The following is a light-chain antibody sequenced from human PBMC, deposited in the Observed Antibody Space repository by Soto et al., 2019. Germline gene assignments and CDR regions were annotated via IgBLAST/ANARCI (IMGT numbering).Light chain of an antibody. V-gene: IGKV1-5*01. CDR2: DAS. CDR3: QQYKSYSPRT. CDR1: QTISNW. Sequence: DVHMTQSPSTLSASVGDRVTITCRASQTISNWLAWYQQRPGKAPQLLISDASRLESGVPSRFSGSGSGTEFTLTISSLLPDDSATYYCQQYKSYSPRTFGQGTKV. J-gene: IGKJ1*01.